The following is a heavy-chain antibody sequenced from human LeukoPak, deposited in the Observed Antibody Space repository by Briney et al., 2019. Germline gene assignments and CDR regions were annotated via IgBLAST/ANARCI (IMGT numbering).Heavy chain of an antibody. D-gene: IGHD6-13*01. CDR2: INPTVGDT. CDR1: GYTLTSYY. CDR3: ARYGFSSSWQGGWHAFDI. V-gene: IGHV1-46*01. Sequence: GASWKVSCKASGYTLTSYYMHWVRQAPGQGLEWMGIINPTVGDTIYAQKFQGRVTMTRDMSTSTVYMELSSLRSDDTAVYYCARYGFSSSWQGGWHAFDIWGQGTMVTVSS. J-gene: IGHJ3*02.